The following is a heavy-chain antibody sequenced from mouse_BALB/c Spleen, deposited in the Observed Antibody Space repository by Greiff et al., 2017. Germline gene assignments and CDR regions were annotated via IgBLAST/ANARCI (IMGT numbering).Heavy chain of an antibody. CDR3: AREAHYYGSSPWFAY. V-gene: IGHV2-9*02. Sequence: VKLMESGPGLVQPSQSLSITCTVSGFSLTSYGVHWVRQPPGKGLEWLGVIWAGGSTNYNSALMSRLSISKDNSKSQVFLKMNSLQTDDTAMYYCAREAHYYGSSPWFAYWGQGTLVTVSA. J-gene: IGHJ3*01. D-gene: IGHD1-1*01. CDR2: IWAGGST. CDR1: GFSLTSYG.